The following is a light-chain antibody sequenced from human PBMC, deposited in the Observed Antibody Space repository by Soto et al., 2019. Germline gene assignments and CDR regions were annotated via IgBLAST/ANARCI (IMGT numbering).Light chain of an antibody. CDR2: AAS. V-gene: IGKV1-39*01. CDR1: QSIGTY. CDR3: RRVYSTPWT. Sequence: DIQMTQPPSSLSASVGDRVTITSRARQSIGTYLHRYQQKPAKAPTLLIYAASPLQTGLPLRFSGGGSGTDFTRTIHRLQREDFATYYWRRVYSTPWTFGQGNKVDIK. J-gene: IGKJ1*01.